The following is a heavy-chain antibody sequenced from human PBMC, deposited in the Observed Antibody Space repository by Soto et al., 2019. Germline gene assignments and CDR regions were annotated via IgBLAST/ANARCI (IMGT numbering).Heavy chain of an antibody. J-gene: IGHJ2*01. V-gene: IGHV1-18*01. CDR3: ARSYGDFVYWYFDL. CDR2: INGYSGHT. CDR1: GYTFASSG. Sequence: QVQLVQSGAEVKKPGASVKVSCKAVGYTFASSGISWVRQAPGQGHEWMGWINGYSGHTNYAQKFQGRVTMTTDTXXSTAYMELKSLRSDDTAVYYCARSYGDFVYWYFDLWGRGTLVTVSS. D-gene: IGHD4-17*01.